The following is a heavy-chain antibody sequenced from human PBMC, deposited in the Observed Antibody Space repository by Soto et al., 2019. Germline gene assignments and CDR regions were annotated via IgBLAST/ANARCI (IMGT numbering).Heavy chain of an antibody. Sequence: VASVKVSCKASGFTFTSSAVQWVRQARGQRLEWIGWIVVGSGNTNYAQKFQERVTITRDMSTSTAYMELSSLRSEDTAVYYCAGPDCSGGSCSLNGMDVWGQGTTVTVSS. J-gene: IGHJ6*02. CDR2: IVVGSGNT. CDR1: GFTFTSSA. V-gene: IGHV1-58*01. D-gene: IGHD2-15*01. CDR3: AGPDCSGGSCSLNGMDV.